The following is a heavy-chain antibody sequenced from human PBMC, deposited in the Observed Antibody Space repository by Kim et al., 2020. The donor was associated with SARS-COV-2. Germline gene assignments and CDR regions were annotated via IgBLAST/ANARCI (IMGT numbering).Heavy chain of an antibody. Sequence: ASVKVSCKASGYTFTGNYMHWVRQAPGQGLEWMGRIKPNSGVTNYAQNFQDRVTMTRDTSISTAYMELSSLTSDDTAMYYCAREFSGAFGIWGQGTMVTVSS. CDR3: AREFSGAFGI. D-gene: IGHD3-10*01. CDR1: GYTFTGNY. V-gene: IGHV1-2*06. CDR2: IKPNSGVT. J-gene: IGHJ3*02.